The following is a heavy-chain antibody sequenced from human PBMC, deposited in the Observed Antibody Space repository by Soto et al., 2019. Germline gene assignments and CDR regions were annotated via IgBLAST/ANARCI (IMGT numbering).Heavy chain of an antibody. CDR2: ISGSGGGK. CDR1: GFTFSSYA. D-gene: IGHD5-12*01. V-gene: IGHV3-23*01. CDR3: AKDPVATNGPRDYYYCIAV. Sequence: GGSLRLSCSASGFTFSSYAMSWVRQAPGKGLEWVAAISGSGGGKYYADSVKGRCTISRDNSKNTLYLQMNSLRAEDTAVYYCAKDPVATNGPRDYYYCIAVWGKGTTVTVSS. J-gene: IGHJ6*04.